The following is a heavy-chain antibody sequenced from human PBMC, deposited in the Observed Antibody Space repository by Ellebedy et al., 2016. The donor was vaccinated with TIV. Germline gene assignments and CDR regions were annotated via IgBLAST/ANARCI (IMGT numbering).Heavy chain of an antibody. Sequence: SLKISCAASGFTVDDYAMHWVRQAPGKGLEWVSGISWNSGSIGYADSVEGRFTMSRDNAKNSLYLQMNSLRDEDTAMYFWARQTRTYELPDAYDTWGQGTLVAVSS. CDR1: GFTVDDYA. D-gene: IGHD1-26*01. CDR3: ARQTRTYELPDAYDT. V-gene: IGHV3-9*01. J-gene: IGHJ3*02. CDR2: ISWNSGSI.